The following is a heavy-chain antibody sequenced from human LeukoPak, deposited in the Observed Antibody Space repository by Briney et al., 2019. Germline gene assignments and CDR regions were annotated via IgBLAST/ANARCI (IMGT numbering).Heavy chain of an antibody. Sequence: GGSLRLSCAASGFTFSSYAMSWVRQAPGKGLEWVSRINSDGSSTSYADSVKGRFTISRDNAKNTLYLQMNSLRAEDTAVYYCARPYGDYVDDAFDIWGQGTMVTVSS. CDR2: INSDGSST. CDR3: ARPYGDYVDDAFDI. D-gene: IGHD4-17*01. V-gene: IGHV3-74*01. CDR1: GFTFSSYA. J-gene: IGHJ3*02.